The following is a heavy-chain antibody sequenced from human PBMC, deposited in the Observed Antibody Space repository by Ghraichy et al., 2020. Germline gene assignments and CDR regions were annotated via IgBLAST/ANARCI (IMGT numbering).Heavy chain of an antibody. V-gene: IGHV4-59*01. CDR1: GGSISSYY. J-gene: IGHJ6*02. CDR2: IYYSGST. Sequence: SETLSLTCTVSGGSISSYYWSWIRQPPGKGLEWIGYIYYSGSTNYNPSLKSRVTISVDTSKNQFSLKLSSVTAADTAVYYCARGKPGEMRIWSGLTPSYYYYGMDVWGQGTTVTVSS. CDR3: ARGKPGEMRIWSGLTPSYYYYGMDV. D-gene: IGHD3-3*01.